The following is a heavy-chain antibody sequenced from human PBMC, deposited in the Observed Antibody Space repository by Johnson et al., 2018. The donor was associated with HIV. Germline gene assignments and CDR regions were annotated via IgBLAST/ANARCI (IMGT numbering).Heavy chain of an antibody. CDR2: IKQDGSEK. CDR1: GFNFGGYW. CDR3: ARVGATAAFDI. J-gene: IGHJ3*02. Sequence: VQLLESGGGLVQPGGSLRLSCAASGFNFGGYWMSWVRQAPGKGLEWVANIKQDGSEKYYADSVKGRFTISRDNSKNTLYLQMNSLRAEDTAVYYCARVGATAAFDIWGQGTMVTVSS. D-gene: IGHD1-26*01. V-gene: IGHV3-7*05.